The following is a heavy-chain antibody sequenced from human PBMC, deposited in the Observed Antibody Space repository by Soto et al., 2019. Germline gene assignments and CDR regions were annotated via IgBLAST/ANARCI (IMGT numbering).Heavy chain of an antibody. CDR2: IYYSGRT. D-gene: IGHD4-4*01. CDR1: GGSISSYY. V-gene: IGHV4-59*01. Sequence: QVQLQESGPGLVKPSETLSLTCTVSGGSISSYYWSWIRQPPGKGLEWIGYIYYSGRTNYNPSLESRVTVSVDTSKNQFSLKLSSVTAADTAVYYCAREGATVTSAHYYYMDVWGKGTTVTVSS. CDR3: AREGATVTSAHYYYMDV. J-gene: IGHJ6*03.